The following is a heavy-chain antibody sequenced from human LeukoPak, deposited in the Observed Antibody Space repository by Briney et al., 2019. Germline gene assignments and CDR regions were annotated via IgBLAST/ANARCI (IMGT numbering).Heavy chain of an antibody. CDR2: IRPDGSDK. Sequence: GGSLRLSCAASGFTFSSYWMSWVRQAPGKRLEWVANIRPDGSDKYYVDSVKGRFTISRDNAKNSLFLQMNSLRAEDTALYYCARGDFNDNGDYVDAFDVWGQGTMVTVSS. D-gene: IGHD4-17*01. CDR3: ARGDFNDNGDYVDAFDV. J-gene: IGHJ3*01. CDR1: GFTFSSYW. V-gene: IGHV3-7*01.